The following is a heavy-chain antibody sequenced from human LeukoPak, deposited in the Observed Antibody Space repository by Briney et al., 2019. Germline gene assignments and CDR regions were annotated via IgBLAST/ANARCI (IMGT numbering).Heavy chain of an antibody. CDR3: ARGSQYCSGGSCYPGSLDY. CDR1: GFTFSSYA. J-gene: IGHJ4*02. V-gene: IGHV3-30-3*01. Sequence: PGRSLRLSCAASGFTFSSYAMHWVRQAPGKGLEWVAVISYDGSNKYYADSVKGRFTISRDNSKNTLYLQMNSLRAEDTAVYYCARGSQYCSGGSCYPGSLDYWGQGTLVTVSS. CDR2: ISYDGSNK. D-gene: IGHD2-15*01.